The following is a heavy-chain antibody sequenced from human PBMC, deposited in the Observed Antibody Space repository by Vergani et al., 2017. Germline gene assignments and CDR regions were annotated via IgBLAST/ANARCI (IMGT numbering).Heavy chain of an antibody. CDR1: GFTFSSYA. Sequence: VQLVESGGGVVQPGRSLRLSCAASGFTFSSYAMHWVRQAPGKGLEWVANIKQDGSEKYYVESVKGRFTISRDNAKNSLYLQMNSLSAEDTAVYYCARVLAAAAGVDYWGQGTLVTVSS. V-gene: IGHV3-7*01. CDR3: ARVLAAAAGVDY. CDR2: IKQDGSEK. J-gene: IGHJ4*02. D-gene: IGHD6-13*01.